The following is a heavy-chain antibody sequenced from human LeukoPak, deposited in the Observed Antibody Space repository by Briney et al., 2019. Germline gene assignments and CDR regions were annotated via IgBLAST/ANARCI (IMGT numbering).Heavy chain of an antibody. Sequence: TSETLSLTCAVYGGSFSGYYWSWIRQPPGKALEWIGEINHSGSTNYNPSLKSRVTISVDTSKNQFSLKLSSVTAADTAVYYCAREPLGYCSSTSCPDDYWGQGTLVTVSS. CDR1: GGSFSGYY. D-gene: IGHD2-2*01. J-gene: IGHJ4*02. CDR3: AREPLGYCSSTSCPDDY. V-gene: IGHV4-34*01. CDR2: INHSGST.